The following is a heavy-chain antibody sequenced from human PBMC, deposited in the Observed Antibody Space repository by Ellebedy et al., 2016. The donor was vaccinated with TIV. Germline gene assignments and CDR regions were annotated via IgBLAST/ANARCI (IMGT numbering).Heavy chain of an antibody. Sequence: GESLKISCKGSGYSFTSYWIGWVRQMPGKGLEWMGIIYPGYSETKNSPSFQGQVTISADKSISTAYLQWSSLKASDTAVYYCARSPSYSTGWYIDYWGQGTLVTVSS. CDR3: ARSPSYSTGWYIDY. CDR2: IYPGYSET. CDR1: GYSFTSYW. J-gene: IGHJ4*02. D-gene: IGHD6-19*01. V-gene: IGHV5-51*01.